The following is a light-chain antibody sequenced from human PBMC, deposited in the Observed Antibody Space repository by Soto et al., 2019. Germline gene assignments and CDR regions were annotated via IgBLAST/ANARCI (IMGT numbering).Light chain of an antibody. CDR3: QSYDNSPSWV. CDR2: GNT. Sequence: QSVLTQPPSVSAAPGQRVTISCTGSSSNIGAGYDVHWYQQLPGTAPKLPIYGNTIRPSGVPDRFSGSKSGTSASLAITGLQAEDEADYYCQSYDNSPSWVFGGGTKLTVL. CDR1: SSNIGAGYD. V-gene: IGLV1-40*01. J-gene: IGLJ3*02.